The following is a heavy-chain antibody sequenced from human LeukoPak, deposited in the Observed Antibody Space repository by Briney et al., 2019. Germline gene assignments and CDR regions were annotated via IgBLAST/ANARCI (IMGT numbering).Heavy chain of an antibody. J-gene: IGHJ4*02. D-gene: IGHD3-10*01. CDR1: GFTFSSFA. Sequence: PGGSLRLSCSASGFTFSSFAMHWVRQAPGEGLEYVSAISSNGGGTYYADSVKDRFTISRDNSKKTLFLQMSSLRAEDTAVYYCVKDQGTRYYYGSGSYYDYWGQGTLVTVSS. CDR3: VKDQGTRYYYGSGSYYDY. V-gene: IGHV3-64D*06. CDR2: ISSNGGGT.